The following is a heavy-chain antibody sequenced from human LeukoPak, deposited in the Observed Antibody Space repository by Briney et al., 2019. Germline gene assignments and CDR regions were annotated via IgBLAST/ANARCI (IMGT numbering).Heavy chain of an antibody. Sequence: PETLSLTCTVSGGSISSYHWSWIRQPPGKGLEWIGYIHYSGNTNYNPSLRSRVTISVDTSKNQFSLRLSSVTAADTAVYYCARARLGGIVVVPAGSEGRYWFGPWGQGTLVTVSS. CDR3: ARARLGGIVVVPAGSEGRYWFGP. CDR2: IHYSGNT. D-gene: IGHD2-2*01. CDR1: GGSISSYH. J-gene: IGHJ5*02. V-gene: IGHV4-59*01.